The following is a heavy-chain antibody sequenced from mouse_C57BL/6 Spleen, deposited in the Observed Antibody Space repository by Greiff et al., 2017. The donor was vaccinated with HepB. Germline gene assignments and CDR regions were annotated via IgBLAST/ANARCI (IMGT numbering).Heavy chain of an antibody. J-gene: IGHJ4*01. CDR2: ISSGGDYI. CDR1: GFTFSSYA. D-gene: IGHD1-2*01. CDR3: TRDRLEWAMDY. V-gene: IGHV5-9-1*02. Sequence: EVQGVESGEGLVKPGGSLKLSCAASGFTFSSYAMSWVRQTPEKRLEWVAYISSGGDYIYYADTVKGRFTISRDNARNTLYLQMSSLKSEDTAMYYCTRDRLEWAMDYWGQGTSVTVSS.